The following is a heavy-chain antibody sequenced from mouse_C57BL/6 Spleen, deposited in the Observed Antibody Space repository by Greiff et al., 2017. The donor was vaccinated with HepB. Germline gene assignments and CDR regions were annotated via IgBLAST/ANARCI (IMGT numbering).Heavy chain of an antibody. CDR1: GFTFSSYA. J-gene: IGHJ4*01. V-gene: IGHV5-9-1*02. CDR2: ISSGGDYI. D-gene: IGHD4-1*01. Sequence: DVHLVESGEGLVKPGGSLKLSCAASGFTFSSYAMSWVRQTPEKRLEWVAYISSGGDYIYYADTVKGRFTISRDNARNTLYLQMSSLKSEDTAMYYCTRDWELGHYAMDYWGQGTSVTVSS. CDR3: TRDWELGHYAMDY.